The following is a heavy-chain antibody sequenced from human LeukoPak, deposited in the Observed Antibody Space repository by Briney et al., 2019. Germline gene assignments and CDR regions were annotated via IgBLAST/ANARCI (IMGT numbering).Heavy chain of an antibody. Sequence: GGSLRLSCVGSGFIFSSYSMNWVRQAPGKGLEYVSTISSNGGSTYYANSVKGRFTISRDNSKNTLYLQMGSLRAEDMAVYYCARARSSGYEVDAFDIWGQGTMVTVSS. CDR1: GFIFSSYS. J-gene: IGHJ3*02. D-gene: IGHD3-22*01. CDR2: ISSNGGST. V-gene: IGHV3-64*01. CDR3: ARARSSGYEVDAFDI.